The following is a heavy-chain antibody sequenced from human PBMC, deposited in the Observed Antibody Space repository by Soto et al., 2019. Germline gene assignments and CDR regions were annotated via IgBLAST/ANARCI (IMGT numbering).Heavy chain of an antibody. D-gene: IGHD4-17*01. CDR2: IYYSGST. J-gene: IGHJ4*02. V-gene: IGHV4-39*01. Sequence: QLQLQESGPGLVKPSETLSLTCTVSGGSISSSSYYWGWIRQPPGKGLEWIGSIYYSGSTYYNPSLTSRVTISVDTSKNQFSLKLSSVTAADTAVYYCARGFKNDYGDYGYLDYWGQGTLVTVSS. CDR1: GGSISSSSYY. CDR3: ARGFKNDYGDYGYLDY.